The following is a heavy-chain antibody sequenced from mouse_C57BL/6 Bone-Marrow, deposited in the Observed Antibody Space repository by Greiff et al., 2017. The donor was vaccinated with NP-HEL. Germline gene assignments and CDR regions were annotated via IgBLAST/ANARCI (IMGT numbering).Heavy chain of an antibody. V-gene: IGHV1-18*01. CDR3: ARRGEVLWSDMDY. CDR1: GYTFTDYN. J-gene: IGHJ4*01. D-gene: IGHD1-1*02. CDR2: INPNNGGT. Sequence: EVQLQQSGPELVKPGASVKIPCKASGYTFTDYNMDWVKQSHGKSLEWIGDINPNNGGTIYNQKFKGKATLTVDKSSSTAYMELRSLTSEDTAVYYCARRGEVLWSDMDYWGQGTSVTVSS.